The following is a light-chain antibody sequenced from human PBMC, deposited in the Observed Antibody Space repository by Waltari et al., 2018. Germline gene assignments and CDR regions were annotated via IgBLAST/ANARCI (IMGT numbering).Light chain of an antibody. CDR2: GAS. CDR3: QQLQSYPIT. CDR1: QGINPY. V-gene: IGKV1-9*01. J-gene: IGKJ5*01. Sequence: IQLTQSPSSLSASVGDRVTISCRASQGINPYLVWYQQRSGEAPKVLIYGASTLHSGVPSRFSGSGSGTDFTLTISSLQPEDFATYYCQQLQSYPITFGQGTRLEIK.